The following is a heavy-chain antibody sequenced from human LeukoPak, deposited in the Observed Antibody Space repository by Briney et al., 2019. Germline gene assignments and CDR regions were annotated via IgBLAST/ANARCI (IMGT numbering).Heavy chain of an antibody. Sequence: GGSLRLSCAASGFTFSSYGMSWVRQAPGKGLEWVSAISGSGGSTYYADSVKGRFTISRDNSKNTLYLQMNSLRAEDTAVYYCARYSVDTDPYDYWGQGTLVTVSS. V-gene: IGHV3-23*01. D-gene: IGHD5-18*01. J-gene: IGHJ4*02. CDR1: GFTFSSYG. CDR3: ARYSVDTDPYDY. CDR2: ISGSGGST.